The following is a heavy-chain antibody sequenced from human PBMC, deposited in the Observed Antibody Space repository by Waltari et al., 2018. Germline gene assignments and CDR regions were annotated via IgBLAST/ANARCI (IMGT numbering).Heavy chain of an antibody. CDR3: ARVVYDFWSGRYFDY. D-gene: IGHD3-3*01. CDR2: ISYSGST. CDR1: GGSISNFY. Sequence: QVRLQESGPGLVKPSETLSLTCSVSGGSISNFYWRWIRQPTGTGLEWIGDISYSGSTNYNPSHKSRVAISGDTSKKQFSLNLSSVTAADTAVYFCARVVYDFWSGRYFDYWGQGILVTVPS. J-gene: IGHJ4*02. V-gene: IGHV4-59*01.